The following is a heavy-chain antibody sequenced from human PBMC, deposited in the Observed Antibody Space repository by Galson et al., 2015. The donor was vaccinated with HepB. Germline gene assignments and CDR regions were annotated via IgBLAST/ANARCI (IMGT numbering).Heavy chain of an antibody. CDR2: TNENAKNT. Sequence: SLRLSCAASGFTFSSYGMTWVRQAPGKGLQWVSTTNENAKNTHYADSVKGRFTISRDNSKNTLYLQLNNLRADDTAIYYCSRDVPTMFDFWGQGTLLVVSS. D-gene: IGHD3-3*01. CDR1: GFTFSSYG. V-gene: IGHV3-23*01. J-gene: IGHJ4*02. CDR3: SRDVPTMFDF.